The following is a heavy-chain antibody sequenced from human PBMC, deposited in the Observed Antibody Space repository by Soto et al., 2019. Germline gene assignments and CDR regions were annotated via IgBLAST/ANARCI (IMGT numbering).Heavy chain of an antibody. CDR3: AHRLDHSYFDY. CDR1: GFSLRTSGVG. Sequence: QITLKESGPTLVKPTQTLTLTCTLSGFSLRTSGVGVGWIRQPPGEALECLAVIYWDDDKRYSPSLRSRLTPTXXTSKDQVVLTLPNMDPVDTGTYYCAHRLDHSYFDYWGQGILVTVSS. D-gene: IGHD3-9*01. J-gene: IGHJ4*02. CDR2: IYWDDDK. V-gene: IGHV2-5*02.